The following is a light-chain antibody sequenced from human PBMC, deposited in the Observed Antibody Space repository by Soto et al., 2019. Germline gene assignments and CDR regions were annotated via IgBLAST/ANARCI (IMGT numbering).Light chain of an antibody. CDR3: QQSHSTPLT. Sequence: DIQMTQSPSSLSASVGDRVTITCRASQSISSYLNWYQQKPGKAPKVLISGASSLQSGVPFRFSGSGSGKDFTLTISSLQFEECASYYCQQSHSTPLTFGGGTKVEIK. J-gene: IGKJ4*01. CDR1: QSISSY. CDR2: GAS. V-gene: IGKV1-39*01.